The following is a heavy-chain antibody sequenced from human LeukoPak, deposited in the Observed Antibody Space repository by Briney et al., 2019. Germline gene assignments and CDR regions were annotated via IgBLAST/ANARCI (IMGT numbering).Heavy chain of an antibody. Sequence: ASVKVSCKASGGTFSSYAISWVRQAPGQGLEWMGRIIPIFGTANYAQKFQGRVTITTDESTSTAYMELSSLRSEDTAVYYCARAPPPDSDCGGDCGRFYFDYWGQGTLVTVSS. CDR1: GGTFSSYA. CDR3: ARAPPPDSDCGGDCGRFYFDY. D-gene: IGHD2-21*02. J-gene: IGHJ4*02. CDR2: IIPIFGTA. V-gene: IGHV1-69*05.